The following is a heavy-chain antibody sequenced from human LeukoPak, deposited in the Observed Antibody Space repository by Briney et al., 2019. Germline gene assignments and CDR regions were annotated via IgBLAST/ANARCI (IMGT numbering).Heavy chain of an antibody. CDR1: GFTFSSYA. Sequence: GGSLRLSCAASGFTFSSYAMSWVRQAPGKGLEWVSAISGSGGSTYYADSVKGRFTISRDNSKNTLYLQMNSLRAEDTAVYYCAKGGSGSYKGYYYYMDVWGKGTTVTVSS. J-gene: IGHJ6*03. CDR3: AKGGSGSYKGYYYYMDV. D-gene: IGHD3-10*01. V-gene: IGHV3-23*01. CDR2: ISGSGGST.